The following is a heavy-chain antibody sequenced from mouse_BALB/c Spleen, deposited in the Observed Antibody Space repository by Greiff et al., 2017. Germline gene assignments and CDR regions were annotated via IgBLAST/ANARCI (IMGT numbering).Heavy chain of an antibody. D-gene: IGHD1-1*02. CDR1: GYTFTSYW. CDR2: IDPSDSYT. Sequence: QVQLQQPGAELVKPGASVKLSCKASGYTFTSYWMHWVKQRPGQGLEWIGEIDPSDSYTNYNQKFKGKTTLAVDKSSSTAYMQISSLTSEDSAVYYCARGNGPYWGQGTTLTVSS. V-gene: IGHV1-69*02. J-gene: IGHJ2*01. CDR3: ARGNGPY.